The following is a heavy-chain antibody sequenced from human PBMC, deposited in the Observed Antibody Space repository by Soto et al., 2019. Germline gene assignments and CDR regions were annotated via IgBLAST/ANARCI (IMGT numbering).Heavy chain of an antibody. D-gene: IGHD2-15*01. CDR3: ARGISGGRHFDY. CDR2: IYHSGST. J-gene: IGHJ4*02. V-gene: IGHV4-34*01. Sequence: SETLSLTCDVYGGSFSGYIWTWIRQTPGKGLEWIGEIYHSGSTNYNPSIKSRVTISVDKSKNQFSLKLSSVTAADTAVYYCARGISGGRHFDYWGQGTLVTVSS. CDR1: GGSFSGYI.